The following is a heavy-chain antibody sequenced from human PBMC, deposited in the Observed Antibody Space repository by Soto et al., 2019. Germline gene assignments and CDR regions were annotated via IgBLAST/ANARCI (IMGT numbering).Heavy chain of an antibody. CDR3: AGDHGGIVGAHRHFDY. V-gene: IGHV1-46*01. CDR2: INPSGGST. J-gene: IGHJ4*02. Sequence: QVQLVQSGAEVKKPGASVKVSCKASGYTFTSYYMHWVRQAPGQGLEWMGIINPSGGSTSYAQKFQGRVTMTGDTSTRAVYMQLSSLRSEDTAVYYCAGDHGGIVGAHRHFDYWGQGTLVTVSS. CDR1: GYTFTSYY. D-gene: IGHD1-26*01.